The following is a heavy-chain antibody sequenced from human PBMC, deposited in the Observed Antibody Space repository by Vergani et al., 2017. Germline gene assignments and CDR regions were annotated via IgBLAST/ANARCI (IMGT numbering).Heavy chain of an antibody. V-gene: IGHV1-18*01. Sequence: QVQLVQSGAEVKKPGASVKVSCKASGYTFTSYGISWVRQAPGQGLEWMGWISAYNGNTNYAQKLQGRVTMTTDTSTSTAYMGLRSLRSDDTAVYYCARDRVLLWFGELLPRYYFDYWGQGTLVTVSS. CDR1: GYTFTSYG. CDR3: ARDRVLLWFGELLPRYYFDY. D-gene: IGHD3-10*01. J-gene: IGHJ4*02. CDR2: ISAYNGNT.